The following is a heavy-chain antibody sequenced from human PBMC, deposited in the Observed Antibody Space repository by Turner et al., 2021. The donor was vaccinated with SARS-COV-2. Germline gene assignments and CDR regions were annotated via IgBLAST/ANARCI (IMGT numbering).Heavy chain of an antibody. Sequence: QVQLVQSGAEVKKPGASVKVPGKVSGDTLAALSMHWVRQAPGKGLEWMGSFDPEDAKTIYAQKFQGRVTMTEDTSTDTAYMEVSSLRSEDTALYYCATATVIYGDYENYYYYYGMDVWGQGTTVTVSS. V-gene: IGHV1-24*01. J-gene: IGHJ6*02. CDR3: ATATVIYGDYENYYYYYGMDV. CDR2: FDPEDAKT. CDR1: GDTLAALS. D-gene: IGHD4-17*01.